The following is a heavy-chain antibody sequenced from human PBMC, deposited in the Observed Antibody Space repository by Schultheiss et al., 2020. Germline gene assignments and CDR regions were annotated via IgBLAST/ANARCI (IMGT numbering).Heavy chain of an antibody. D-gene: IGHD2-15*01. J-gene: IGHJ2*01. Sequence: SETLSLTCAVSGGSISSSNWWSWVRQPPGKGLEWIGEIYHSGSTNYNPSLKSRVTISVDKSKNQFSLKLSSVTAADTAVYYCARGVWDIVVVVAAWYFDLWGRGTLVTVSS. CDR1: GGSISSSNW. CDR2: IYHSGST. V-gene: IGHV4-4*02. CDR3: ARGVWDIVVVVAAWYFDL.